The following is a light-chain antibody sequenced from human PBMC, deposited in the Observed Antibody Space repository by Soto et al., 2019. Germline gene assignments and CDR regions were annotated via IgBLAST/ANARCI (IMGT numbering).Light chain of an antibody. CDR3: QKYNSAPWT. CDR1: XGISXY. CDR2: AAS. Sequence: DIQMTQSPSSLXXSXGXRVTXTCRASXGISXYFAWYQQKPGKVPKLLIYAASTLQSGVPSRFSGSGSGTDFTLTISSLQPEDVATYYCQKYNSAPWTFGQGTKVEIK. J-gene: IGKJ1*01. V-gene: IGKV1-27*01.